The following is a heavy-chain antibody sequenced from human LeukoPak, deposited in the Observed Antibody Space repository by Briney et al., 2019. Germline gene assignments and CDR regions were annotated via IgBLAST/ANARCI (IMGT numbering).Heavy chain of an antibody. Sequence: GGSLRLSCAASGFTFSSYAMHWVRQAPGKGLEYVSAISSNGGSTYYANSVKGRFTISRDNSKNTLYLQMGSLRAEDMAVYYCARSRLEWFASDAFDIWGQGTMVAVSS. CDR3: ARSRLEWFASDAFDI. V-gene: IGHV3-64*01. J-gene: IGHJ3*02. CDR2: ISSNGGST. D-gene: IGHD3-3*01. CDR1: GFTFSSYA.